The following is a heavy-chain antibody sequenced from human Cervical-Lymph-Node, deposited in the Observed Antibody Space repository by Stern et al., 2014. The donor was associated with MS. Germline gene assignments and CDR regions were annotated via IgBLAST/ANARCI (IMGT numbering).Heavy chain of an antibody. CDR2: INHSGST. CDR1: GGSFSGYY. CDR3: ASNVPKSYYDFWLFDY. V-gene: IGHV4-34*01. J-gene: IGHJ4*02. Sequence: QVQLQQWGAGLLKPSETLSLTCAVYGGSFSGYYWSWIRQPPGKGLEWIGEINHSGSTNYNPSLKSRVTISVDTSKNQFSLKLSSVTAADTAVYYCASNVPKSYYDFWLFDYWGQGTLVTVSS. D-gene: IGHD3-3*01.